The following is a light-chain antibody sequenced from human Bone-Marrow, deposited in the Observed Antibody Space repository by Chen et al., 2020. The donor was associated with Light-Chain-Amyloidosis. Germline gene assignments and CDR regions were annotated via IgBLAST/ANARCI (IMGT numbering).Light chain of an antibody. Sequence: QSVLTQPPSASGTPGQRVTITCSGSSSNIGSNTVNWYQQLPGTAPNLLIYSNNQRPSGVPDRFSGSKSGTSASLAISGLQSEDEADYYCAAWDDSLNGWVFGGGTKLNVL. CDR3: AAWDDSLNGWV. V-gene: IGLV1-44*01. CDR1: SSNIGSNT. CDR2: SNN. J-gene: IGLJ3*02.